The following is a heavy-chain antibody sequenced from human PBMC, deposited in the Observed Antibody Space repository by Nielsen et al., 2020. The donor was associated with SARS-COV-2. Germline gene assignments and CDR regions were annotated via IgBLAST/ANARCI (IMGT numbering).Heavy chain of an antibody. J-gene: IGHJ4*02. CDR1: GFTFSSYG. D-gene: IGHD2-21*01. CDR2: IWYDGSNK. V-gene: IGHV3-33*01. CDR3: ARDCVPAYYYFDY. Sequence: GESLKISCAASGFTFSSYGMHWVRQAPGKGLEWVAVIWYDGSNKYYADSVKGRFTISRENSKNTLYLQMNSLRAEDTAVYYCARDCVPAYYYFDYWGQGTLVTVSS.